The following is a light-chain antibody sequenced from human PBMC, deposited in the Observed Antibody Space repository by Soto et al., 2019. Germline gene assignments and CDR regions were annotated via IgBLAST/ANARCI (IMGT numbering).Light chain of an antibody. V-gene: IGKV3-20*01. Sequence: EIVLTQSPGTLSLSPGERATLSCRASQSVSRNYLAWYQQKPGQAPRLLIYGASSRATGVPDRFSGSGSGTDFTLTISRLEPEDFAVYYCQQYVSSPTWPFGPGTKVDIK. J-gene: IGKJ1*01. CDR1: QSVSRNY. CDR3: QQYVSSPTWP. CDR2: GAS.